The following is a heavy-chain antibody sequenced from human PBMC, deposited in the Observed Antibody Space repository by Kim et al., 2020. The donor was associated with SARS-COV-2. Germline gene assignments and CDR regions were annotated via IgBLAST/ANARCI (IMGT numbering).Heavy chain of an antibody. CDR1: GFVFSAYG. D-gene: IGHD2-15*01. CDR3: ARDGVATTPFFGNFDF. Sequence: GGSLRLSYAASGFVFSAYGMHWVRQAPGKGLEWVAVIWRDGSEIHYADSVKGRFTISRDNSKNTLFLQMNSLRAEDTAVYYCARDGVATTPFFGNFDFWGQGTLATVSS. CDR2: IWRDGSEI. J-gene: IGHJ4*02. V-gene: IGHV3-33*01.